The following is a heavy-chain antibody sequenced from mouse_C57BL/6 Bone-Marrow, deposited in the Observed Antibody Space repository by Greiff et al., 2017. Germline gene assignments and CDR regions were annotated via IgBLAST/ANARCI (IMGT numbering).Heavy chain of an antibody. Sequence: QVQLQQSGAELARPGASVKLSCKASGYTFTSYGISWVKQRTGQGLEWIGEIYPRSGNTYYNEKFKGKATLTADKSSSPAYRELRRRTSDASADFCCARGGGSSFDYWGQGTTLTVSS. J-gene: IGHJ2*01. D-gene: IGHD1-1*01. CDR3: ARGGGSSFDY. V-gene: IGHV1-81*01. CDR2: IYPRSGNT. CDR1: GYTFTSYG.